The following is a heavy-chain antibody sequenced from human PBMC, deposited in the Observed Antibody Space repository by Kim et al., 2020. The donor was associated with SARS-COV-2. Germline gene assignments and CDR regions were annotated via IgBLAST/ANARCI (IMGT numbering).Heavy chain of an antibody. CDR2: ISYDGSNT. Sequence: GGSLRLSCAASGFIFSSYGMHWVRQAPGKGLEWVAIISYDGSNTYYADSVKGRFTVSRDNSKNTLYLQMNSLRAEDTAVYYCAKDDIVATIYVYYGMDVWCQGTRVNVSS. CDR1: GFIFSSYG. V-gene: IGHV3-30*18. J-gene: IGHJ6*02. D-gene: IGHD5-12*01. CDR3: AKDDIVATIYVYYGMDV.